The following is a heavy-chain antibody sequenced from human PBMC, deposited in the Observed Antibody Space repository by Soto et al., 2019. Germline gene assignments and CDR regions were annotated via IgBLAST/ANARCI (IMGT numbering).Heavy chain of an antibody. CDR3: ARRAETNGWNGFGADKYYFDF. CDR1: GYTFTSYD. V-gene: IGHV1-8*01. J-gene: IGHJ4*02. CDR2: MNPNTGNS. Sequence: XSVKVCCNAFGYTFTSYDIYCVRQTTGQGLEWMGWMNPNTGNSAYAQKFQGRVTVTSDTSINTVHMELSSLRSEDTAVYYCARRAETNGWNGFGADKYYFDFWGQGPLVTVSS. D-gene: IGHD1-1*01.